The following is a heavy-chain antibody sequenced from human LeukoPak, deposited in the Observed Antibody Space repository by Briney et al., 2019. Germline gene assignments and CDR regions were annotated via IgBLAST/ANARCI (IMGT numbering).Heavy chain of an antibody. J-gene: IGHJ5*02. CDR2: IYYSGST. CDR1: GGSISSGGYY. CDR3: ARVYVYRDNWFDP. V-gene: IGHV4-31*03. Sequence: PSETLSLTCTVSGGSISSGGYYWSWIRQHPGKGLEWIGYIYYSGSTYYNPSLKSRVTISVDTSKNQFSLKLSSVTAADTAVYYCARVYVYRDNWFDPWGQGTLVTVSS. D-gene: IGHD5/OR15-5a*01.